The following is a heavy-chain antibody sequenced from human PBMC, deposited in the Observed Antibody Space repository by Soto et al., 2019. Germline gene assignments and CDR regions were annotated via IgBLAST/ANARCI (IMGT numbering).Heavy chain of an antibody. CDR3: ARLEGLATISYYFDF. Sequence: SETLSLTCTVSGGSINNHYWSWIRQPPGKGLEWIGSIYYTGSTYYNPSLQTRVTISLDTSKSQFSLKLTSVTAADSAIYFCARLEGLATISYYFDFWGPGALVTVSS. CDR2: IYYTGST. D-gene: IGHD3-9*01. CDR1: GGSINNHY. V-gene: IGHV4-59*08. J-gene: IGHJ4*02.